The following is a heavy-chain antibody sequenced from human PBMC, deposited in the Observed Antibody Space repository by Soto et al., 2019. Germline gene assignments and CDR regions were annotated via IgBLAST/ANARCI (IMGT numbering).Heavy chain of an antibody. CDR2: ISAYNGNT. CDR1: GYTFTSYG. D-gene: IGHD4-17*01. Sequence: VKVSCKASGYTFTSYGISWVRQAPGQGLEWMGWISAYNGNTNYAQKLQGRVTMTTDTSTSTAYMELRSLRSDDTAVYYCAREYVGDKYNWFDPWGQGTLVTVSS. V-gene: IGHV1-18*01. CDR3: AREYVGDKYNWFDP. J-gene: IGHJ5*02.